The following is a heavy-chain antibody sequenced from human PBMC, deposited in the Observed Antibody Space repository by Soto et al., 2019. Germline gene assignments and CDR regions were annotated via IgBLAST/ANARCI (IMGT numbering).Heavy chain of an antibody. CDR3: ARDPNTVLPAAGYYYYYGMAV. J-gene: IGHJ6*02. V-gene: IGHV3-21*01. CDR2: ISSSSSYI. Sequence: PGGSLRLSCAASGFTFSSYSMNWVRQAPGKGLEWVSSISSSSSYIYYADSVKGRFTISRDNAKNSLYLQMNSLRAEDTAVYYCARDPNTVLPAAGYYYYYGMAVWGQGTTVTVSS. D-gene: IGHD2-2*01. CDR1: GFTFSSYS.